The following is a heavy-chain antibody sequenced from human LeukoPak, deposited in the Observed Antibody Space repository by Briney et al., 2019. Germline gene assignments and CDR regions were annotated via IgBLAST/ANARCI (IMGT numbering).Heavy chain of an antibody. Sequence: PGGSLRLSCAASGFTFSSYAMSCVRQAPGKGLEWVSAISGSGGSTYYADSVEGRFTISRDNSKNTLYLQMNSLRAEDTAVYYCAKDSGYCSGGSCYGASVYFDYWGQGTLVTVSS. V-gene: IGHV3-23*01. CDR3: AKDSGYCSGGSCYGASVYFDY. J-gene: IGHJ4*02. D-gene: IGHD2-15*01. CDR1: GFTFSSYA. CDR2: ISGSGGST.